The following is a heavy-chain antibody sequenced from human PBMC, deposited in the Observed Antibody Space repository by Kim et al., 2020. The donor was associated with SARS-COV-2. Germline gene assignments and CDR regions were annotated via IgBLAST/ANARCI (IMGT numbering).Heavy chain of an antibody. CDR1: GYTFTGYY. CDR2: INPNSGGT. V-gene: IGHV1-2*02. D-gene: IGHD3-3*01. CDR3: ARSCLVGMGWSAKGWFDP. Sequence: ASVKVSCKASGYTFTGYYMHWVRQAPGQGLEWMGWINPNSGGTNYAQKFQGRVTMTRDTSISTAYMELSRLRSDDTAVYYCARSCLVGMGWSAKGWFDPWGQGTLVTVSS. J-gene: IGHJ5*02.